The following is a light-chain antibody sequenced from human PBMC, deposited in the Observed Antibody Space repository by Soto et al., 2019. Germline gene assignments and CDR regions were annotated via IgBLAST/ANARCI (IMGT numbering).Light chain of an antibody. Sequence: SPAAGSLKQWESATSSCRASQSVSSNLAWYQQKPGQAPRLLIYGASTRATGISARFSGSGSGTEFTLTISSLQSEDFAVYYCQQYTNWPPWTFGQGTNVDIK. J-gene: IGKJ1*01. CDR1: QSVSSN. CDR2: GAS. CDR3: QQYTNWPPWT. V-gene: IGKV3-15*01.